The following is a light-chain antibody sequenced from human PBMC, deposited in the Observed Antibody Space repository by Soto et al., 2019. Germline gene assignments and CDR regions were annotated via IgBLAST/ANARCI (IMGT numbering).Light chain of an antibody. Sequence: QSALTQPASVSGSPGQSITISCTGTSSDVGGYNFVSWYQQHPGQAPKILIYEVTHRPSGVPDRFSGSKSGNTASLTISGLQADDEADYYCSSYTISSSPVFGPGTKLTVL. CDR1: SSDVGGYNF. V-gene: IGLV2-14*01. CDR2: EVT. J-gene: IGLJ1*01. CDR3: SSYTISSSPV.